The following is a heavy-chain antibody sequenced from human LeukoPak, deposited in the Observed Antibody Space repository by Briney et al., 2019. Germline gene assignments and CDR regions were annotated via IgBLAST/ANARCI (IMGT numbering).Heavy chain of an antibody. J-gene: IGHJ4*02. CDR3: AGRYDSSGYPLH. Sequence: PGGSLRLSCEASGFTFSNYAMSWVRQTPGKGLEWVSTISFNSDSTYYADSVKGRFTISRDNSKNTLYLQMNSLRAEDTAVYYCAGRYDSSGYPLHWGQGTLVTVSS. D-gene: IGHD3-22*01. V-gene: IGHV3-23*01. CDR2: ISFNSDST. CDR1: GFTFSNYA.